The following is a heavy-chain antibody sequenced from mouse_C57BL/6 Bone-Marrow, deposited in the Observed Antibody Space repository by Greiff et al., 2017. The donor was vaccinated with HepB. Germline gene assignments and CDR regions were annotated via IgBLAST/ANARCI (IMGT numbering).Heavy chain of an antibody. CDR2: IYPRDGST. D-gene: IGHD2-4*01. J-gene: IGHJ4*01. CDR1: GYTFTSYD. CDR3: ARWCPIYYDYGYYYAMDY. Sequence: QVQLKQSGPELVKPGASVKLSCKASGYTFTSYDINWVKQRPGQGLEWIGWIYPRDGSTKYNEKFKGKATLTVDTSSSTAYMELHSLTSEDSAVYFCARWCPIYYDYGYYYAMDYWGQGTAVTVSS. V-gene: IGHV1-85*01.